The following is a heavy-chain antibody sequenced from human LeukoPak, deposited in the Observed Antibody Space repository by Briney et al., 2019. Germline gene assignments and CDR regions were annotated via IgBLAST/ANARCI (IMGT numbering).Heavy chain of an antibody. CDR2: ISYDGSNK. J-gene: IGHJ4*02. Sequence: GGSLRLSCAASGFTFSSYGMHWVRQAPGKGLEWVAVISYDGSNKYYADSVKGRFTISRDNSKNTLYLQMNSLRAEDTAVYYCAKPYYYDSSGYSALYFDYWGQGTLVTVSS. CDR3: AKPYYYDSSGYSALYFDY. D-gene: IGHD3-22*01. CDR1: GFTFSSYG. V-gene: IGHV3-30*18.